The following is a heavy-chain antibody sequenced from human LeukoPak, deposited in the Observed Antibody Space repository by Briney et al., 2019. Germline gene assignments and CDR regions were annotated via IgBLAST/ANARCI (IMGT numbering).Heavy chain of an antibody. Sequence: GGSLRLSCVASGFPFSDYYMSWIRQAPGEGLDWVAYVSGSGSDIYYADSVKGRFTISRDNAKNSLHLQMNSLRAEDTAVYYCAKDGLGYCSGGSCYFDYWGQGTLVTVSS. CDR2: VSGSGSDI. J-gene: IGHJ4*02. D-gene: IGHD2-15*01. CDR3: AKDGLGYCSGGSCYFDY. V-gene: IGHV3-11*01. CDR1: GFPFSDYY.